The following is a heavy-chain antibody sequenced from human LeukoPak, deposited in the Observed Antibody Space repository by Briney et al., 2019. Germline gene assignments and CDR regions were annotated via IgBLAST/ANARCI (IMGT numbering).Heavy chain of an antibody. V-gene: IGHV3-33*08. Sequence: GGSLRLSCAASGFTFSSYAMSWVRQAPGKGLEWVAVIWYDGSNKYYADSVKGRFTISRDNSKNTLYLQMNSLRAEDTAVYYCASLYYYDSSGYYYEEAFDIWGQGTMVTVSS. CDR1: GFTFSSYA. D-gene: IGHD3-22*01. CDR2: IWYDGSNK. J-gene: IGHJ3*02. CDR3: ASLYYYDSSGYYYEEAFDI.